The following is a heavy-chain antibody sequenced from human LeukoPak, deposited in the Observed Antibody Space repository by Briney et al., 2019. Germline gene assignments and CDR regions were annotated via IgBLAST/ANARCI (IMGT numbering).Heavy chain of an antibody. V-gene: IGHV3-53*01. Sequence: PGGSLRLSCAASGFTVSSNCMSWVRQAPGKGLEWVSIIYSGGNTNYADSVKGRFTVSRDNSKNTLFLQMNSLRGEDTAVYYCARAPGGNSAFDYWGQGTLVTVSS. D-gene: IGHD1-14*01. CDR1: GFTVSSNC. CDR3: ARAPGGNSAFDY. J-gene: IGHJ4*02. CDR2: IYSGGNT.